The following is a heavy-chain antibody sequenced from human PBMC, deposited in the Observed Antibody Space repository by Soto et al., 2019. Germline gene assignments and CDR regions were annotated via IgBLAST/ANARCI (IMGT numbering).Heavy chain of an antibody. J-gene: IGHJ6*02. D-gene: IGHD3-3*01. V-gene: IGHV4-4*02. CDR1: GGSISSSNW. CDR3: ARVGYYDFWSGYPNSYYYGMDV. CDR2: IYHSGST. Sequence: PSETLSLTCAVSGGSISSSNWWSWVRQPPGKGLEWIGEIYHSGSTNYNPSLKSRVTISVDKSKNQFSLKLSSVTAADTAVYYCARVGYYDFWSGYPNSYYYGMDVWGQGTTVTVSS.